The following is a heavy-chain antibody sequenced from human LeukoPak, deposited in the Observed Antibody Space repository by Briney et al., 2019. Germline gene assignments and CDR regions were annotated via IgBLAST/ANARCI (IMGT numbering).Heavy chain of an antibody. CDR3: ATPKDYYDSSGYYYY. J-gene: IGHJ4*02. CDR1: GYTLTELS. Sequence: ASVKVSCKVSGYTLTELSMHWVRQAPGKGLEWMGGFDPEDGETIYAQKFQSRVTMTEDTSTDTAYMELSSLRSEDTAVYYCATPKDYYDSSGYYYYWGQGTLVTVSS. V-gene: IGHV1-24*01. D-gene: IGHD3-22*01. CDR2: FDPEDGET.